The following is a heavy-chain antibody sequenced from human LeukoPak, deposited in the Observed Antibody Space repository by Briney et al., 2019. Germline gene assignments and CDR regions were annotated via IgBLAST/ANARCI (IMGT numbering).Heavy chain of an antibody. CDR2: INHSGST. J-gene: IGHJ5*02. CDR3: ARAGSLRLHQNRGNWFDP. Sequence: SETLSLTCAVYGGSFSGYYWSWIRQPPGKGLGWIGEINHSGSTNYNPSLKSRVTISVDTSRNQFSLKLSSVTAADTAVYYCARAGSLRLHQNRGNWFDPWGQGTLVTVSS. CDR1: GGSFSGYY. V-gene: IGHV4-34*01. D-gene: IGHD3-10*01.